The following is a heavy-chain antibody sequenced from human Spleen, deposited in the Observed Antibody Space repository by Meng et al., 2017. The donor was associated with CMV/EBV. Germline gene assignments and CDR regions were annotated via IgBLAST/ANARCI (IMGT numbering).Heavy chain of an antibody. CDR1: GGSISSGGYY. Sequence: CTVSGGSISSGGYYWSWIRQHPGKGLEWIGYIYYSGSTNYNPSLKSRVTISVDTSKNQFSLKLTSVTAADTAVYYCARWELGAFFDYWGQGTLVTVSS. CDR2: IYYSGST. D-gene: IGHD3-16*01. V-gene: IGHV4-31*03. CDR3: ARWELGAFFDY. J-gene: IGHJ4*02.